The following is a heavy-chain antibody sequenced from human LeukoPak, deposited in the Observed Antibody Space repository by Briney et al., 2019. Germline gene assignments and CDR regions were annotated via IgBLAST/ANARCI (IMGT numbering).Heavy chain of an antibody. D-gene: IGHD6-19*01. Sequence: ASVKVSCKASGYTFTSYDINWVRQAPGQGLEWMGIINPSGGSTSYAQKFQGRVTMTRDMSTSTVYMELSSLRSEDTAVYYCARSGYSSGWCDYWGQGTLVTVSS. CDR3: ARSGYSSGWCDY. J-gene: IGHJ4*02. V-gene: IGHV1-46*01. CDR2: INPSGGST. CDR1: GYTFTSYD.